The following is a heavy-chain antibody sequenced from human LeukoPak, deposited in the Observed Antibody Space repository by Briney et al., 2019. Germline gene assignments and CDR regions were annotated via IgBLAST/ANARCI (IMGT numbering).Heavy chain of an antibody. CDR2: ISGGGST. J-gene: IGHJ4*02. D-gene: IGHD3-10*01. CDR3: ARGGGSGSYESFDY. Sequence: GGSLRLSRAASGLSVNSNYMSWVRQAPGKGLEWVSVISGGGSTYYADSVKGRFTISRDISKNTLYLQMNSLRAEDTAVYYCARGGGSGSYESFDYWGQGALVTVSS. V-gene: IGHV3-53*01. CDR1: GLSVNSNY.